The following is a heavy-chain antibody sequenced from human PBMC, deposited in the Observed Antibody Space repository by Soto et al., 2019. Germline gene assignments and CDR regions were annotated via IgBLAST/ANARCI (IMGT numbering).Heavy chain of an antibody. D-gene: IGHD4-17*01. J-gene: IGHJ3*02. CDR2: ISGSGGST. V-gene: IGHV3-23*01. Sequence: EVQLLESGGGLVQPGGSLRLSCAASGFTFSSYAMSWVRQAPGEGLEWVSAISGSGGSTYYADSVKGRFTISRDNSKNTLYLKMNILRADDTAVYYGAKVDYGGNSAAFDIWGQGTMVTVS. CDR1: GFTFSSYA. CDR3: AKVDYGGNSAAFDI.